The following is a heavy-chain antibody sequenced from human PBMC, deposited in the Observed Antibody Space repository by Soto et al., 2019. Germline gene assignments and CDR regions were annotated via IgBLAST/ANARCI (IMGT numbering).Heavy chain of an antibody. D-gene: IGHD4-17*01. CDR1: GFTFSSYS. Sequence: GGSLRLSCAASGFTFSSYSMNWVRQAPGKGLECVSSITGSGAGTFYADSVKGRFTISRDNSKNTLYLQLSSLRAEDTAIYFCAKDPNGDYVGAFDSWGQGSLVTVSS. CDR2: ITGSGAGT. V-gene: IGHV3-23*01. CDR3: AKDPNGDYVGAFDS. J-gene: IGHJ4*02.